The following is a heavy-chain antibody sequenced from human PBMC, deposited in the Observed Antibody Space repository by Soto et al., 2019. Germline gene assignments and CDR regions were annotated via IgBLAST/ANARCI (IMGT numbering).Heavy chain of an antibody. Sequence: HPGGSLRLSCAASGFTFTNYPMHWVRQAPGRGLEWVAFISFGGNNRYYADSVKGRFTISRDDSKTTLYLQMNTLRPEDTAVYYCARVKWEVGGPLDYWGPGTLVTVSS. CDR3: ARVKWEVGGPLDY. V-gene: IGHV3-30-3*01. CDR2: ISFGGNNR. CDR1: GFTFTNYP. J-gene: IGHJ4*02. D-gene: IGHD1-26*01.